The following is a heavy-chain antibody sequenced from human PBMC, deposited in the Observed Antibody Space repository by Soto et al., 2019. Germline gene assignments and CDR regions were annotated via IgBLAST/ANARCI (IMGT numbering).Heavy chain of an antibody. J-gene: IGHJ4*02. Sequence: SETLSLTRAVYGGSFSGYYWSWIRQPPGKGLEWIGEINHSGSTNYNPSLKSRVTISVDTSKNQFSLKLSSVTAADTAVYYCARGRYYDFWSGYSRFFDYWGQGTLVTVSS. V-gene: IGHV4-34*01. CDR2: INHSGST. CDR3: ARGRYYDFWSGYSRFFDY. D-gene: IGHD3-3*01. CDR1: GGSFSGYY.